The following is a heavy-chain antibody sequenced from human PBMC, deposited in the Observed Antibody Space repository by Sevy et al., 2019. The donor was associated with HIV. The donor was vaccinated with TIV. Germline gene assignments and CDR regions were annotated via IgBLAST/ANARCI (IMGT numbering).Heavy chain of an antibody. Sequence: GGSLRLSCAASAFTFSRYDMHWVRQAPGKGLEWVALIWYDGSNKYYADSVKGRFTISRDNSKNPRYLHMNSLRVEDTAVYYCARGFCSGGSCYPYYFDYWGQGTLVTVSS. CDR1: AFTFSRYD. J-gene: IGHJ4*02. CDR3: ARGFCSGGSCYPYYFDY. V-gene: IGHV3-33*01. D-gene: IGHD2-15*01. CDR2: IWYDGSNK.